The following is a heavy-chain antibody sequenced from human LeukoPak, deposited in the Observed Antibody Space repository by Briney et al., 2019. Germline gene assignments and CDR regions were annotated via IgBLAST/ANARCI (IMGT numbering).Heavy chain of an antibody. CDR2: ICSSGST. Sequence: PSETLSLTCTVSGGSISSSSYYWGWNRQPPGKGLEWIGSICSSGSTYYNPSLKSRVTISVDTSKNQFSLKLSSVTAADTAVFYCARGGGYYDSSRYIIRTTFDYWGQGTLVTVSS. J-gene: IGHJ4*02. CDR1: GGSISSSSYY. V-gene: IGHV4-39*01. D-gene: IGHD3-22*01. CDR3: ARGGGYYDSSRYIIRTTFDY.